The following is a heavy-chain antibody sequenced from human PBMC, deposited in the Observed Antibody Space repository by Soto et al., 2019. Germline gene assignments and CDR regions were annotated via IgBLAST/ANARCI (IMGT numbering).Heavy chain of an antibody. J-gene: IGHJ4*02. CDR1: GDSVSSNSPP. Sequence: PSQTLSLTCPISGDSVSSNSPPWNWIGQSPSRGLEWLGRTYYRSKWYKDYEVSVKSRITINLDTSKNQFSLQLNSVTPEDTAVYYCARGAVADYSRVFDYWGQGTLVTVSS. D-gene: IGHD6-19*01. CDR2: TYYRSKWYK. V-gene: IGHV6-1*01. CDR3: ARGAVADYSRVFDY.